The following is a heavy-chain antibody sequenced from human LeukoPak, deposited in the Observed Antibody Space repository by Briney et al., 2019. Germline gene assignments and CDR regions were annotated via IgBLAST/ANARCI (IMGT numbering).Heavy chain of an antibody. Sequence: SESLSLTCTVSGASISSSSYYWGRLRQPPGKGLEWIGSMYCSGSTYDNPYLKSRVTISVDTSKNQFSLKLSSVTAADTAVYYCARHKDYYYSYMDVWGKGTTVTISS. V-gene: IGHV4-39*01. CDR3: ARHKDYYYSYMDV. J-gene: IGHJ6*03. CDR1: GASISSSSYY. CDR2: MYCSGST.